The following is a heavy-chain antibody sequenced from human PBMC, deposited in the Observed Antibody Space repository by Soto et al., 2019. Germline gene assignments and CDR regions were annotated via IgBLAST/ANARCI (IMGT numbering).Heavy chain of an antibody. Sequence: EVQLLESGGGLVQPGGSLRLSCAASGFTFSSYAMSWVRQTPGKGLEWVSGISGGGGNTYYADSVTGRFTISRDNSRNTLYLQMNSLRAADTAIYYCAKDRGAGGRFSGIAVAGIPYWGQGPLVPVSS. V-gene: IGHV3-23*01. CDR2: ISGGGGNT. J-gene: IGHJ4*02. CDR1: GFTFSSYA. CDR3: AKDRGAGGRFSGIAVAGIPY. D-gene: IGHD6-19*01.